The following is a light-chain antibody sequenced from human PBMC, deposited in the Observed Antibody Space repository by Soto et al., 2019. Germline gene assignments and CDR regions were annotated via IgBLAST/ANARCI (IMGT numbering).Light chain of an antibody. V-gene: IGKV3-15*01. CDR2: GAS. CDR3: QQYENWPQLT. CDR1: QSVGGD. Sequence: ERVMTQSPATLSVSPWERATLSCRASQSVGGDLAWYQQKPGQAPRLPIYGASSRAPGIPDRFSGSGSGTEFTLTISSLQSEDSAVCYCQQYENWPQLTFGGGTKVDIK. J-gene: IGKJ4*01.